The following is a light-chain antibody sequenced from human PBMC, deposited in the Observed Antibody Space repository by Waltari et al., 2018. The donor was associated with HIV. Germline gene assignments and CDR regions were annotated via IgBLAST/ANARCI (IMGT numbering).Light chain of an antibody. V-gene: IGKV3-20*01. CDR1: LSVCSNY. CDR3: QQYTNSAVT. J-gene: IGKJ3*01. Sequence: DIVLTQSPGTLSLSPGQSATLSCRASLSVCSNYLAWYQQKPGQAPRLLLCAASTTATGTPDRISGSGSGTDFTLTISRLEPDDFAVYDGQQYTNSAVTFGPGTKVDIK. CDR2: AAS.